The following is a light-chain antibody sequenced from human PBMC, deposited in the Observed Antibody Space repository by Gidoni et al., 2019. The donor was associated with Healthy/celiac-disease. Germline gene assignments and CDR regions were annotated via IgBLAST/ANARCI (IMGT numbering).Light chain of an antibody. CDR1: QSVSSY. J-gene: IGKJ4*01. Sequence: ELVLTQSPATLSLSPGERATLSCRASQSVSSYLAWYQQKPGQAPRLLIYDASNSATGIPARFSGSGSGTDFTLTISSLEPEDFAVSYCQQRSNWPLTFGGGTKVEIK. CDR2: DAS. CDR3: QQRSNWPLT. V-gene: IGKV3-11*01.